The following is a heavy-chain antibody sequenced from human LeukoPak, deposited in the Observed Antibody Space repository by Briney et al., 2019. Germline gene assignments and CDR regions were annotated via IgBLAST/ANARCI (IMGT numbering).Heavy chain of an antibody. Sequence: GGSLRLSCAASGFTFSSYGMHWVREAPGKGLEWGAVISYDGSNKYYADSVKGRFTISRDNSKNTLYLQMNSLRAEDTAVYFCAKSSSGWLTHYFDYWGQGTLVTVSS. CDR3: AKSSSGWLTHYFDY. D-gene: IGHD6-19*01. CDR2: ISYDGSNK. CDR1: GFTFSSYG. J-gene: IGHJ4*02. V-gene: IGHV3-30*18.